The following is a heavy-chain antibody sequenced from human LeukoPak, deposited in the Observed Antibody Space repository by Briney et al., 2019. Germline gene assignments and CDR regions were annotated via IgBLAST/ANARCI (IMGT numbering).Heavy chain of an antibody. CDR2: INPNSGGT. Sequence: AASVKVSCKASGYTFTGYYMHWVRQAPGQGLEWMGWINPNSGGTNYAQKFQGWVTMTRDTSISTAYMELSRLRSDDTAVYYCAIAFVLNYYDSSGYYQDAFDIWGQGTMVTVSS. D-gene: IGHD3-22*01. V-gene: IGHV1-2*04. J-gene: IGHJ3*02. CDR3: AIAFVLNYYDSSGYYQDAFDI. CDR1: GYTFTGYY.